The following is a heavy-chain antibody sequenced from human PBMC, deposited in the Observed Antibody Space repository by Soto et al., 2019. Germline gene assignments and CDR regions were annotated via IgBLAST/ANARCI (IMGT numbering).Heavy chain of an antibody. CDR3: AKGSQPSYYYMDV. V-gene: IGHV3-30*18. Sequence: PGGSLRLSCAASGFTFSSYWMSWVRQAPGKGLEWVAVILYDGSNKYYADSVKGRFTISRDNSKNTLYLQMSGLRADDTAVYYCAKGSQPSYYYMDVWGKGTTVTVSS. J-gene: IGHJ6*03. CDR1: GFTFSSYW. CDR2: ILYDGSNK.